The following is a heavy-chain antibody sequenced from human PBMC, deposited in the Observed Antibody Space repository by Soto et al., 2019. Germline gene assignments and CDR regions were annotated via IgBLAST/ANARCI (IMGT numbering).Heavy chain of an antibody. D-gene: IGHD3-3*02. CDR3: ARHSLALRKNNWFDP. Sequence: PSETLSLSCTVPGDSMISSYFYWGWVRQPPGKGLEWIGSIFYLGSSYYNPSLKSRVTMSVDTSKNQFSLRLRSVTAADTALYFCARHSLALRKNNWFDPWGQGIMVTVSS. V-gene: IGHV4-39*01. CDR2: IFYLGSS. J-gene: IGHJ5*02. CDR1: GDSMISSYFY.